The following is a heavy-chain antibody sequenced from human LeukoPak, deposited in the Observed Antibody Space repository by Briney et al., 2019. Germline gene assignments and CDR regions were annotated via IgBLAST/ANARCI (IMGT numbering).Heavy chain of an antibody. J-gene: IGHJ4*02. CDR3: ARGKTAASGVFDY. D-gene: IGHD6-13*01. V-gene: IGHV3-48*01. Sequence: GGSLRLSCTASGFTFTSYSMNWVRQAPGQGLEWVSYISSSSSNIYYADSVKGRFTISRDKAKNSLYLQMNSLRAEDTAVYYCARGKTAASGVFDYWGQGTLVTVSS. CDR2: ISSSSSNI. CDR1: GFTFTSYS.